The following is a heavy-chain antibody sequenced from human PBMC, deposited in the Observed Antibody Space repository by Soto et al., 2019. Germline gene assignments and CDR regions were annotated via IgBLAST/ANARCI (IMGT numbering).Heavy chain of an antibody. CDR1: GLSLRTTGVG. V-gene: IGHV2-5*02. CDR2: LYWDDDQ. Sequence: QVTLKESGPTLVKPTQTLTLTCTVSGLSLRTTGVGVGWVRQPPGEALEWLALLYWDDDQRYSPSLRNRLTFGKNISEKQVVLTITNMDNVDTATYYSVQSRCGGDRLEIYSSHAYKGLEVWGQGTTVTVSS. J-gene: IGHJ6*02. CDR3: VQSRCGGDRLEIYSSHAYKGLEV. D-gene: IGHD2-21*02.